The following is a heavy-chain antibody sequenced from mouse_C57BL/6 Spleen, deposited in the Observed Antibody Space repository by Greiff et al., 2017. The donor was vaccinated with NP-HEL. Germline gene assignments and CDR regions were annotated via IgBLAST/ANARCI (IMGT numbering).Heavy chain of an antibody. CDR1: GYSITSGYY. CDR3: ARDEGYDRAWFAY. J-gene: IGHJ3*01. V-gene: IGHV3-6*01. D-gene: IGHD2-2*01. CDR2: ISYDGSN. Sequence: ESGPGLVKPSQSLSLTCSVTGYSITSGYYWNWIRQFPGNKLEWMGYISYDGSNNYNPSLKNRISITRDTSKNQFFLKLNSVTTEDTATYYCARDEGYDRAWFAYWGQGTLVTVSA.